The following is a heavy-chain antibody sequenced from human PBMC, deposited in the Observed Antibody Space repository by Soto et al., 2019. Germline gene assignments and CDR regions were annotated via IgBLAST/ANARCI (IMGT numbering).Heavy chain of an antibody. CDR1: VLTFNRYW. Sequence: GWSLRLSCASSVLTFNRYWMHWVRHAPGKGLVWVPHINTDGSNTNYADSVKGRFTISRDNAKSTLFLQMNSLRDEDTAVYYCAREFCSGGNCYTYYFDPWGQGIPVTVSS. CDR2: INTDGSNT. J-gene: IGHJ5*02. D-gene: IGHD2-15*01. V-gene: IGHV3-74*01. CDR3: AREFCSGGNCYTYYFDP.